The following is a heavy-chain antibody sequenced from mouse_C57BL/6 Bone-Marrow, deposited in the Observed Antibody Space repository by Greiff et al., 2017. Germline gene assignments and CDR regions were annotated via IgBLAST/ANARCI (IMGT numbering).Heavy chain of an antibody. D-gene: IGHD2-4*01. V-gene: IGHV1-81*01. J-gene: IGHJ3*01. CDR2: ISPRSGNT. CDR3: AGAWGLRRFAY. CDR1: GYTFTSYG. Sequence: QVQLQQSGAELARPGASVKLSCKASGYTFTSYGISWVKQRTGQGLEWIGAISPRSGNTYYNEKFKGKATLTADKSSSTAYMELRCLTPEDSAVYGCAGAWGLRRFAYWGQGTLVTVS.